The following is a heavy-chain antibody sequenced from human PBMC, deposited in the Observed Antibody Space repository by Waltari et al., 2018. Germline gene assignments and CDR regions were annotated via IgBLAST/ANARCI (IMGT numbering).Heavy chain of an antibody. D-gene: IGHD3-3*01. V-gene: IGHV5-10-1*03. CDR2: IDTNCSDT. CDR3: AIHPSSVWSGDYFDY. Sequence: EVHLVQSGAEVKKPGESLRISCKGSGYSFPTYWISWVRQMPGKGLEWMGRIDTNCSDTNCSPSFKGHVTISADKSSGTAYPQWGSLKASDTARYYCAIHPSSVWSGDYFDYGGQGTRVAVSS. J-gene: IGHJ4*02. CDR1: GYSFPTYW.